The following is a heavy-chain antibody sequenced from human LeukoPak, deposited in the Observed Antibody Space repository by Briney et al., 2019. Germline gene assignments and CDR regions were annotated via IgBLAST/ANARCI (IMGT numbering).Heavy chain of an antibody. V-gene: IGHV4-31*03. Sequence: PSQTLSLTCTVSGGSISSGGYSWSWIRQHPGKGLEWIGYVYYSGSPYYTPSLKSRVTISVDTSKNQFSLKLSSVTAADTAVYYCARDHVYYGSGSYYTKGVYYYYGMDVWGQGTTVTVSS. CDR2: VYYSGSP. CDR3: ARDHVYYGSGSYYTKGVYYYYGMDV. CDR1: GGSISSGGYS. D-gene: IGHD3-10*01. J-gene: IGHJ6*02.